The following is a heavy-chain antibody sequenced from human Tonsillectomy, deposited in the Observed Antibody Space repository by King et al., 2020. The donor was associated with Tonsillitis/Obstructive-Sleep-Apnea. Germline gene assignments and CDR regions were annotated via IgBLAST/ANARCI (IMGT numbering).Heavy chain of an antibody. CDR3: ARDNIDDFWSGYSQGGWFDP. J-gene: IGHJ5*02. CDR1: GFTFSSYW. Sequence: VQLVESGGGLVQPGGSLRLSCAASGFTFSSYWMSWVRQAPGKGLEWVANIKQDGSEKYYVDSVKGRITISRDNAKNSLYLKMNSLRAEDTAVYYCARDNIDDFWSGYSQGGWFDPWGQGTLVTVSS. CDR2: IKQDGSEK. D-gene: IGHD3-3*01. V-gene: IGHV3-7*03.